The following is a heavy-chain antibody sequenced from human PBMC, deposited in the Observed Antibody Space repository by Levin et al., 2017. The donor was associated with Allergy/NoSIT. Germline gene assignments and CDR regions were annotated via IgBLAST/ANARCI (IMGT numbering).Heavy chain of an antibody. CDR1: GGSISSSSYY. Sequence: SETLSLTCTVSGGSISSSSYYWGWIRQPPGKGLEWIGSIYYSGSTYYNPSLKSRVTISVDTSKNQFSLKLSSVTAADTAVYYCARRYYYGSGSCYAPFDCWGQGTLVTVAS. J-gene: IGHJ4*02. D-gene: IGHD3-10*01. CDR2: IYYSGST. CDR3: ARRYYYGSGSCYAPFDC. V-gene: IGHV4-39*01.